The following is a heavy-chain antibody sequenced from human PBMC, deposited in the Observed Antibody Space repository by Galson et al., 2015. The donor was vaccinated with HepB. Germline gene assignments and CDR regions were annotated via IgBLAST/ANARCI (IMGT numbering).Heavy chain of an antibody. CDR3: TKEMRPRGHFFELAIAY. CDR2: VSCNSDKG. V-gene: IGHV3-9*01. Sequence: SLRLSCATSGLIFDAYTFHWVRQSPGKGLVWVSSVSCNSDKGAYADSVKGRFTISRDSATNSLYLEMTSLRVEDTALYHCTKEMRPRGHFFELAIAYWGHGTLVTVSS. CDR1: GLIFDAYT. D-gene: IGHD3-10*01. J-gene: IGHJ4*01.